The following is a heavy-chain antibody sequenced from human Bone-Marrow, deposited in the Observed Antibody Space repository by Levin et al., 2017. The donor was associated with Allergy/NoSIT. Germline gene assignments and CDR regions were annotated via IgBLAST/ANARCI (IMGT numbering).Heavy chain of an antibody. CDR1: GFTFSSAA. J-gene: IGHJ5*02. CDR3: ATDRVGGLAP. V-gene: IGHV1-58*02. Sequence: KISCKASGFTFSSAAIHWVRQAPGQRLERIGWIAFGSGNTRYEQKFQERVTFIRDMSTSTAFMEVSSLTFEDTAVYYCATDRVGGLAPWGQGALVTVSS. D-gene: IGHD1-26*01. CDR2: IAFGSGNT.